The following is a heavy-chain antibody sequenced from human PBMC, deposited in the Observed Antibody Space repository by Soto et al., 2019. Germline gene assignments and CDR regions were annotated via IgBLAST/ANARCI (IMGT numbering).Heavy chain of an antibody. D-gene: IGHD2-15*01. CDR2: IIPIFGTA. J-gene: IGHJ1*01. Sequence: QVQLVQSGAEVKKPGSSVKVSCKASGGTFSSYAISWVRQAPGQGLEWMGGIIPIFGTANYAQKFQGRVTITADESTSTAYMELSSLRSEDTAVYYCARATYCSGGSCYSGYFQHWGQGTLVTVSS. CDR3: ARATYCSGGSCYSGYFQH. V-gene: IGHV1-69*12. CDR1: GGTFSSYA.